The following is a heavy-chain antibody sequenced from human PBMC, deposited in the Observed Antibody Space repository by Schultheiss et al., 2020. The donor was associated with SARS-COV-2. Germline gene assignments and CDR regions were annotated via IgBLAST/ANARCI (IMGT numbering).Heavy chain of an antibody. D-gene: IGHD6-13*01. J-gene: IGHJ6*02. CDR3: ARGVRQQLAYGMDV. CDR1: GFTFSSYW. Sequence: GGSLRLSCAASGFTFSSYWMHWVRQAPGKGLEWVSRINSDGSSTIYADSVKGRFTISRDNAKNTLYLQMNSLRAEDTAVYYCARGVRQQLAYGMDVWGQGTTVTVSS. CDR2: INSDGSST. V-gene: IGHV3-74*01.